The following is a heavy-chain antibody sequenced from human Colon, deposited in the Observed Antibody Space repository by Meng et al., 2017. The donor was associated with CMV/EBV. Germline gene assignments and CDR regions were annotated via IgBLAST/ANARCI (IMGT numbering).Heavy chain of an antibody. Sequence: QTTLQESGPGPVKPTPTSTLTCTFSGFSLTTRGVGVGWIRPPPGKNLEVLVLIYWDDDKRYSPSLQNRRTITKDTSKNQVVLTMPNMDPGDTGTYYCAHRDDDDYVFNFWGQGALVTVSS. CDR2: IYWDDDK. D-gene: IGHD4-17*01. V-gene: IGHV2-5*02. J-gene: IGHJ4*02. CDR1: GFSLTTRGVG. CDR3: AHRDDDDYVFNF.